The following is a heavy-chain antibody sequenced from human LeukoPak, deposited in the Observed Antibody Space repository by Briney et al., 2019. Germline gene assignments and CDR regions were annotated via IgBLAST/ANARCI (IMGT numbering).Heavy chain of an antibody. CDR3: ARGLGYCTSTTCLLPFDY. CDR2: IYSGGST. V-gene: IGHV3-53*01. Sequence: GGSLRLSCAASGFTVSTYYMTWVRQAPGKGLECVSVIYSGGSTYYADSVKGRFTVSRDNSKNTLYLQMNSLSAEDTAMYYCARGLGYCTSTTCLLPFDYWGQGTLVTVSS. CDR1: GFTVSTYY. J-gene: IGHJ4*02. D-gene: IGHD2-2*01.